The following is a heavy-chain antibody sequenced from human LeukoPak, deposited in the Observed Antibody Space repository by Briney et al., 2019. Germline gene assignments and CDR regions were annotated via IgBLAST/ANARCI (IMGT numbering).Heavy chain of an antibody. CDR2: INSSSSTI. D-gene: IGHD2-21*01. J-gene: IGHJ6*03. Sequence: GGSLRLSCAASGFTFSSYAMSWVRQAPGKGLEWVSYINSSSSTIFYADSVKGRFTMSRDDAKNSLYLQMNSLRAEDTAVYYCARALSAYCGGDCYFNDYYYYYMDVWGKGTTVTVSS. CDR1: GFTFSSYA. V-gene: IGHV3-48*04. CDR3: ARALSAYCGGDCYFNDYYYYYMDV.